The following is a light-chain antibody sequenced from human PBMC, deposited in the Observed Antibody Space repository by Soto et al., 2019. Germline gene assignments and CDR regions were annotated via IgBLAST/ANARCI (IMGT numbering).Light chain of an antibody. CDR2: GAS. CDR3: QQYGGSPQT. CDR1: ESVRSSY. V-gene: IGKV3-20*01. J-gene: IGKJ1*01. Sequence: EFVLTQSPGTLSLSPGERATLSCRASESVRSSYLAWYQQKPGQAPRLLMYGASSRATGIPDRFSGSGSGTDFTLTITRLEPEDFVVYYCQQYGGSPQTFGQGTKVEI.